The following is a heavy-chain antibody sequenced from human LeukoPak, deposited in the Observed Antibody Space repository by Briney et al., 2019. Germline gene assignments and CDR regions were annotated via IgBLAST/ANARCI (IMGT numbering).Heavy chain of an antibody. CDR2: ISYDGNNK. V-gene: IGHV3-30*18. D-gene: IGHD3-10*01. Sequence: GGSLRLSCAASGFTFSSYDMHWVRQAPGEGLEWVAVISYDGNNKYYVDSVEGRFTISRDNSKNTLYLQMNSLRAEDTAVYYCAKGPYYGSGSLLDYWGQGTLVTVSS. CDR3: AKGPYYGSGSLLDY. CDR1: GFTFSSYD. J-gene: IGHJ4*02.